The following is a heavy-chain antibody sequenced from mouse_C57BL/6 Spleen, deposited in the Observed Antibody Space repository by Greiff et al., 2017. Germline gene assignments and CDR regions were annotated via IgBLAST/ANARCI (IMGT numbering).Heavy chain of an antibody. CDR3: ARRDYDYDVYFDY. V-gene: IGHV1-9*01. Sequence: QVQLQQSGAELMKPGASVKLSCKATGYTFTGYWIEWVQQRPGHGLEWIGEILPGSVSTNYNAKFKGKATFTADTSSNTAYLQLSSLTTEDSAIYYCARRDYDYDVYFDYWGQGTTLTVSS. CDR1: GYTFTGYW. CDR2: ILPGSVST. D-gene: IGHD2-4*01. J-gene: IGHJ2*01.